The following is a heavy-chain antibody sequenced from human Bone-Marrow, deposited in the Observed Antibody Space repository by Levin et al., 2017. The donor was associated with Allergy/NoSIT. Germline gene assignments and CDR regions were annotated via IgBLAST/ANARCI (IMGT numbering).Heavy chain of an antibody. V-gene: IGHV3-23*01. Sequence: PGGSLRLSCAASGFMFSNYAMTWVRQAPGKGPEWVSAIGVSDRTYYSDSVKGRFTISRDNSKNTLYLQMNNLRVEDTAVYFCAKDPNGDQVGGFDMLGQGTMVTVSS. J-gene: IGHJ3*02. D-gene: IGHD4-17*01. CDR3: AKDPNGDQVGGFDM. CDR2: IGVSDRT. CDR1: GFMFSNYA.